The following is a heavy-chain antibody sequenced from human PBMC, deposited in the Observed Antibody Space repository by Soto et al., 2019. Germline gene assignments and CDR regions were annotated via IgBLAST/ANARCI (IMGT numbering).Heavy chain of an antibody. CDR1: GFTFSDHY. J-gene: IGHJ6*02. CDR3: ARRDGDV. Sequence: VGSLRLSCAGSGFTFSDHYMSWIRQAPGKGLEWVSYISNSGSPIYYADSVKGRFTISRDNAKNSLYLQMNSLRAEDTAVYYCARRDGDVWGQGTTVTVSS. V-gene: IGHV3-11*01. CDR2: ISNSGSPI.